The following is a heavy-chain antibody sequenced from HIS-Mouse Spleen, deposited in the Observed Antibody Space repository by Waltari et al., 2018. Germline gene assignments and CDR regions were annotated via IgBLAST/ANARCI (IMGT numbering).Heavy chain of an antibody. CDR3: ARSIMVADAFDI. V-gene: IGHV3-30*04. CDR1: GFTFRSFA. Sequence: QVQLVESGGGVVQPGWSLRLSGAASGFTFRSFAMTWFRQAPGKGVEWVAVISDDGSNKYYADSVKGRFTISRDNSKNTLYLQMNSLRAEDTAVYYCARSIMVADAFDIWGQGTMVTVSS. D-gene: IGHD2-8*01. J-gene: IGHJ3*02. CDR2: ISDDGSNK.